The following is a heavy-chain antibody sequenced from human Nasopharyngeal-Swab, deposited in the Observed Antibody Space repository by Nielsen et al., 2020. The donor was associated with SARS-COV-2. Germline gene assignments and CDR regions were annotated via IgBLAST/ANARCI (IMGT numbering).Heavy chain of an antibody. Sequence: SETLSLTCAVYGGSFSGYYWSWIRQPPGKGLEWIGEINHSGSTNYNPSLKSRVTISVDTSKNQFYLKLSSVTAADTAVYYCARANYSNYRFDYWGQGTLVTVSS. V-gene: IGHV4-34*01. D-gene: IGHD4-11*01. CDR3: ARANYSNYRFDY. CDR1: GGSFSGYY. CDR2: INHSGST. J-gene: IGHJ4*02.